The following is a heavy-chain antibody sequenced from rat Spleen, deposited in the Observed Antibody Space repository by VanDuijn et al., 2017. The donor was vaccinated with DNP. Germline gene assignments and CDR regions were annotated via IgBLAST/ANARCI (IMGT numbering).Heavy chain of an antibody. V-gene: IGHV5-20*01. CDR3: TSNPHIRTAAPFDY. CDR2: ITNSGDSS. Sequence: EVKLVESGGGLVQPGRSLKLSCAVSGFTFSDYYMAWVRQAPKKGLEWVASITNSGDSSYYSDSVKGRFSLSRDNAKSTLYLQVNSLRSEDTATYYCTSNPHIRTAAPFDYWGQGVMVTVSS. CDR1: GFTFSDYY. D-gene: IGHD3-8*01. J-gene: IGHJ2*01.